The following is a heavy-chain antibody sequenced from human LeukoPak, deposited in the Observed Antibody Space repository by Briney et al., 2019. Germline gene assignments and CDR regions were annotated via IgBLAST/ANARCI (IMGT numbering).Heavy chain of an antibody. J-gene: IGHJ4*02. CDR1: GFTFSSYA. CDR2: ISYDGSNK. D-gene: IGHD6-13*01. Sequence: GGSLRLSCAASGFTFSSYAMPWVRQAPGKGLEWVAVISYDGSNKYYADSVKGRFTISRDNSKNTLYLQMNSLRAEDTAVYYCARSSSWYFYFDYWGQGTLVTVSS. CDR3: ARSSSWYFYFDY. V-gene: IGHV3-30-3*01.